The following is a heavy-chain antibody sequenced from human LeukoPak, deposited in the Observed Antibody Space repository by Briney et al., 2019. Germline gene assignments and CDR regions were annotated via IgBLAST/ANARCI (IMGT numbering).Heavy chain of an antibody. J-gene: IGHJ4*02. D-gene: IGHD3-10*01. V-gene: IGHV3-33*08. CDR2: IWYDGGNI. CDR3: ARDGSGQFRHFDY. CDR1: GFTLKTYG. Sequence: GGSLRLSCAASGFTLKTYGMHWVRQVPGKGLEWVAVIWYDGGNIYYADSVKGRFIISRDNSKNTLYLQMNSLRAEDTAVYYCARDGSGQFRHFDYWGQGTLVTVSS.